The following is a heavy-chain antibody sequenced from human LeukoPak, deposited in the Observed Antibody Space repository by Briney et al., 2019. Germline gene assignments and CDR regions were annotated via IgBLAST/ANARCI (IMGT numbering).Heavy chain of an antibody. CDR2: LNPSGGST. V-gene: IGHV1-46*01. CDR1: GYTFTGNF. D-gene: IGHD6-13*01. CDR3: ARESRRIAASVRGAFDI. Sequence: RASVKVSCKASGYTFTGNFMHSLRQPPGQGLEWMGILNPSGGSTSYAQKFQGRVTMTSDTSTSTVYMELSSLRSEDTAIYYCARESRRIAASVRGAFDIWGQGTMITVSS. J-gene: IGHJ3*02.